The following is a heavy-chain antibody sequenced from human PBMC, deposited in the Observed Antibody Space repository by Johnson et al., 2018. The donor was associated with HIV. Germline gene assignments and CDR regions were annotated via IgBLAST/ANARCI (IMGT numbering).Heavy chain of an antibody. V-gene: IGHV3-74*01. D-gene: IGHD7-27*01. J-gene: IGHJ3*02. CDR2: INSDGSST. Sequence: VQLVESGGGLVQPGGSLRLSCAASGFTFSSYWMHWVRQAPGKGLVWVSRINSDGSSTSYADSVKGRFTISRDNAKNTLYLQMDSLRAEDTAVYYCARDKANWGPSRDVGAFDIWGQGTMVTVSS. CDR3: ARDKANWGPSRDVGAFDI. CDR1: GFTFSSYW.